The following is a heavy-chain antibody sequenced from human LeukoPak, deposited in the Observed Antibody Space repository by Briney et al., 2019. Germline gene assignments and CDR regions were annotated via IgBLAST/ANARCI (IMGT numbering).Heavy chain of an antibody. CDR3: ARDNSVGDIAWWFDP. V-gene: IGHV1-46*01. D-gene: IGHD3-16*02. Sequence: ASVKVSCKASGYTFTSYYMHWVRQAPGQGLEWMGIINPSGGSTSYAQKFQGRVTMTRDTSTSTVYMEPSSLRSEDTAVYYCARDNSVGDIAWWFDPWGQGTLVTVSS. J-gene: IGHJ5*02. CDR2: INPSGGST. CDR1: GYTFTSYY.